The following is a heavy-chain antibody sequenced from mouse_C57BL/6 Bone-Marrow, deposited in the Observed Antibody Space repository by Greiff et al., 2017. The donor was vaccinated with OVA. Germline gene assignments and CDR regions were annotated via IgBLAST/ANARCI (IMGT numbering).Heavy chain of an antibody. CDR3: ENGDGHTVVENYYAMGY. Sequence: VQLQQPGAELVKPGASVKLSCKASVYTFTSYWMHLVKQRPGRGLEWIGRIDPNSGGTKYNEKFKSKATLTVDKPSSTAYMQLSSLTSEDSAVYYCENGDGHTVVENYYAMGYWGQGTSVTVSS. V-gene: IGHV1-72*01. CDR1: VYTFTSYW. J-gene: IGHJ4*01. CDR2: IDPNSGGT. D-gene: IGHD1-1*01.